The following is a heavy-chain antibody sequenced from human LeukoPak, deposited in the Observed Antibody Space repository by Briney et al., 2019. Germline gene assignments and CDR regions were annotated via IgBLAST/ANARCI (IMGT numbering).Heavy chain of an antibody. J-gene: IGHJ4*02. V-gene: IGHV1-8*01. CDR2: MNPNSGNT. D-gene: IGHD3-22*01. CDR3: ARLGYYYDSSGYYRFDY. CDR1: GYTFTSYD. Sequence: ASVKVSCKASGYTFTSYDINWVRQATGQGLEWMGWMNPNSGNTGYAQKFQGRVTMTRNTSISTAYMELSSLRSEDTAVYYCARLGYYYDSSGYYRFDYWGQGTLVTVSS.